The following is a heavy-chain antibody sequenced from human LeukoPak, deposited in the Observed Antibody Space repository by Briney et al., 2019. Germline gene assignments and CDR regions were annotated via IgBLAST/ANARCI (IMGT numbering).Heavy chain of an antibody. Sequence: GGSLRLSCAASGFAFSSYNMKWVRQAPGKGLEWVSFISTTSTYIYYADSVKGRFTVSRDNSKNLLFLQMDSLRVEDTAVYYCARAGTCSSTSCDGGIEYWGQGTLVTVSS. D-gene: IGHD2-2*01. J-gene: IGHJ4*02. CDR3: ARAGTCSSTSCDGGIEY. CDR1: GFAFSSYN. V-gene: IGHV3-21*06. CDR2: ISTTSTYI.